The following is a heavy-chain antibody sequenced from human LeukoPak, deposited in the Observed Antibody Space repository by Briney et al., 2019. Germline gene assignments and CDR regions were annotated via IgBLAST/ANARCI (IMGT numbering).Heavy chain of an antibody. V-gene: IGHV4-34*01. CDR3: VRAYDY. CDR1: GGSFSGSN. CDR2: IYNSGST. J-gene: IGHJ4*02. Sequence: PPGTLSLTCAVYGGSFSGSNWSWIRQPPGKGLEWIGEIYNSGSTIYNPSLKSRVTISVDTSKNQFSLTLISVTAADTAVYYCVRAYDYWGQGTLVTVSS.